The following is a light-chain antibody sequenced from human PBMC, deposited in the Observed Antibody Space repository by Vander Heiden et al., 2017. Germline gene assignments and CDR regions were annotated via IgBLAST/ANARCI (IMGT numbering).Light chain of an antibody. Sequence: QSVVTQPPSASGTPGQWVTISCSGSSSTIGINTVNWFQQLPGTAPKLLIYGNNQRPSGVPDRMSGSKSGTSASLAISGLQSEDEAHYYCAAWDDSLDAFVFGAGTKVTVL. CDR1: SSTIGINT. CDR3: AAWDDSLDAFV. CDR2: GNN. J-gene: IGLJ1*01. V-gene: IGLV1-44*01.